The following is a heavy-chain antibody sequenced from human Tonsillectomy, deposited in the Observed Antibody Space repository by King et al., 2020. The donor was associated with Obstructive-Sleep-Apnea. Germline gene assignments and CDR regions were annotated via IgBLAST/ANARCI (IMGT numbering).Heavy chain of an antibody. CDR1: GYTFTSYY. V-gene: IGHV1-46*01. CDR3: ARDVVVVPAAPGGMDV. D-gene: IGHD2-2*01. Sequence: QLVQSGAEVKKPGASVKVSCKASGYTFTSYYMHWVRQAPGQGLEWMGIINPSGGSTSYAQKFQGRVTMTRDTSTSTVYMELSSLRSEDTAVYYCARDVVVVPAAPGGMDVWGQGTTVTVSS. J-gene: IGHJ6*02. CDR2: INPSGGST.